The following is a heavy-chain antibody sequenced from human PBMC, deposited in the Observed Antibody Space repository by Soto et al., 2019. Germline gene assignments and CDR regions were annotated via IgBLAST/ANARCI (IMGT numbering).Heavy chain of an antibody. V-gene: IGHV1-2*02. CDR1: GYPFTGYY. D-gene: IGHD6-19*01. CDR2: INPHSGGT. Sequence: GASVKFSRKASGYPFTGYYMYWVRQAPGQGLEWMGWINPHSGGTNYAQKFQGRVTMTRDTHISTAYMELSRLRPDETAGYYCARVRVAVAVNYGMDFWGQRPTVPV. J-gene: IGHJ6*02. CDR3: ARVRVAVAVNYGMDF.